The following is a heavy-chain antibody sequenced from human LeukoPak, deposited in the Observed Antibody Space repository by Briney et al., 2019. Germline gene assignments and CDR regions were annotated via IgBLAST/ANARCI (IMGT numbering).Heavy chain of an antibody. CDR2: INPSGGST. V-gene: IGHV1-46*01. J-gene: IGHJ5*02. CDR3: ARSRCSSTSCYWFDP. Sequence: ASVKVSCKASGYTFTSHYMHWVRQAPGQGLEWMGIINPSGGSTSYAQKFQGRVTMTRDTSTSTVYMELSSLRSEDTAVYYCARSRCSSTSCYWFDPWGQGTLVTVSS. D-gene: IGHD2-2*01. CDR1: GYTFTSHY.